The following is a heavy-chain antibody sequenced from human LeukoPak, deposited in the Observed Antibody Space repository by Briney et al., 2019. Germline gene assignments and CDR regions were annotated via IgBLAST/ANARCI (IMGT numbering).Heavy chain of an antibody. CDR1: GGSISSYY. CDR2: IYYSGST. J-gene: IGHJ4*02. V-gene: IGHV4-59*12. D-gene: IGHD3-22*01. Sequence: SETLSLTCTVSGGSISSYYWGWIRQPPGKGLEWIGYIYYSGSTNYNPSLKSRVTISVDTSKNQFSLKLSSVTAADTAVYYCARVHREYYYDSSGYSDYWGQGTLVTVSS. CDR3: ARVHREYYYDSSGYSDY.